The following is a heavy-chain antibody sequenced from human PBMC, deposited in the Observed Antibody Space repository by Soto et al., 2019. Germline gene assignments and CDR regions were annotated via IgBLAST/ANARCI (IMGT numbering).Heavy chain of an antibody. CDR1: GLTFTRYS. CDR2: ISSTTNYI. CDR3: ARESEDLTSNFDY. V-gene: IGHV3-21*06. Sequence: GVLRLSCAASGLTFTRYSMDWVRQAPGKGLEWVSSISSTTNYIYYGDSMKGRFTISRDNAKNSLYLEMNSLRAEDTAVYYCARESEDLTSNFDYWGQGTLVTVSS. J-gene: IGHJ4*02.